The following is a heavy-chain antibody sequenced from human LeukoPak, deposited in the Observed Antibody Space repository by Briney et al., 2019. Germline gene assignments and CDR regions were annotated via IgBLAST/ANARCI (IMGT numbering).Heavy chain of an antibody. Sequence: PGGSLRLSCAASGFTFSSYAMHWVRQAPGKELEYVSAISSNGGSTYYANSVKGRFTISRDNSKNTLYLQMGSLRAEDMAVYYCARACRDGYNYFDYWGQGTLVTVSS. J-gene: IGHJ4*02. CDR1: GFTFSSYA. CDR3: ARACRDGYNYFDY. D-gene: IGHD5-24*01. V-gene: IGHV3-64*01. CDR2: ISSNGGST.